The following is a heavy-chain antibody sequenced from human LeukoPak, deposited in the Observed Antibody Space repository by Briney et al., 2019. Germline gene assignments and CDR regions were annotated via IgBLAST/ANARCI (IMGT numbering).Heavy chain of an antibody. CDR1: GFTFSGSS. D-gene: IGHD3-10*01. Sequence: GGSLRLSCAASGFTFSGSSMHWVRQASGKGLEWVGRIRSKANSYATAYAASVKGRFTISRDDSKNTAYLQMNSLKTEDTAVYYCTRHGNDHGSGSYYNLWRDYYYMDVWGKGTTVTVSS. V-gene: IGHV3-73*01. CDR3: TRHGNDHGSGSYYNLWRDYYYMDV. J-gene: IGHJ6*03. CDR2: IRSKANSYAT.